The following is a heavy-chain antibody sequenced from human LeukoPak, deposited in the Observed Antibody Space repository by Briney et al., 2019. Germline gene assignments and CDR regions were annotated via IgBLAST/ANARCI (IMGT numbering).Heavy chain of an antibody. V-gene: IGHV3-48*01. J-gene: IGHJ6*02. CDR3: ARASGDFWSGYRPYYYYGMDV. D-gene: IGHD3-3*01. Sequence: PGGSLRLSCAASGFTFSSYSMNWVRQAPGKGLEWVSYISSSSSTIYYADSVKGRFTISRDNAKNSLYLQMNSLRAEDTAVYYCARASGDFWSGYRPYYYYGMDVWGQGTTVTVSS. CDR1: GFTFSSYS. CDR2: ISSSSSTI.